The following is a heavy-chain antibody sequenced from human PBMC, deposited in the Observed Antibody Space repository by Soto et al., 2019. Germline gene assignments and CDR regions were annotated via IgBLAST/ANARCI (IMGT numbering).Heavy chain of an antibody. CDR2: IYPGDSDS. J-gene: IGHJ4*02. D-gene: IGHD4-17*01. Sequence: LGESLKISCEVSGYNFISYWIGWVRQMPGKGLEWMGIIYPGDSDSRYSPSFQGQVTISVDKSITTAYLQWSSLKASDTAIYYCARLIGYGVFSGAGDYWGQGTPVTVSS. V-gene: IGHV5-51*01. CDR1: GYNFISYW. CDR3: ARLIGYGVFSGAGDY.